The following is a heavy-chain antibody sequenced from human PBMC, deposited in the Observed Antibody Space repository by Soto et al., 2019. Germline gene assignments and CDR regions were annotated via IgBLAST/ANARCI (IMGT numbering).Heavy chain of an antibody. Sequence: QVQLVQSGAEVKRPGSSVKVSCKASGDTFNFYSINWVRQAPGLGLEWMGRVNPIVSMSNYAQKFQGRVTMTAAKSTSTAYMEISSLRSEATAIYYGASSYGSGYRAFDYWGQGALVTVSS. V-gene: IGHV1-69*02. D-gene: IGHD3-10*01. CDR2: VNPIVSMS. CDR1: GDTFNFYS. CDR3: ASSYGSGYRAFDY. J-gene: IGHJ4*02.